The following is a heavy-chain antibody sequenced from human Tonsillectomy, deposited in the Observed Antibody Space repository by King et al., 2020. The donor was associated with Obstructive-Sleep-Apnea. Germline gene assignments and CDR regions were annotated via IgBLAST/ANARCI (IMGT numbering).Heavy chain of an antibody. CDR3: ASDHPDLRFFDWSKRDWFDP. Sequence: VQLVESGGGFVQPGGSLRLFCEASEFTFSTYWMCWVSQAPGKGREWVASIKPDGREKYSVDSLRGRFSISRDNAKNTLYLQMNSLRAEDTAVYYCASDHPDLRFFDWSKRDWFDPGARELWSPSPQ. V-gene: IGHV3-7*01. CDR1: EFTFSTYW. D-gene: IGHD3-9*01. CDR2: IKPDGREK. J-gene: IGHJ5*02.